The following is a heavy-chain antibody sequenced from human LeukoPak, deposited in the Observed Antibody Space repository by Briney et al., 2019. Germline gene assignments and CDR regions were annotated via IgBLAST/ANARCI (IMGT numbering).Heavy chain of an antibody. CDR1: GLTFSSYW. CDR2: INSDGSST. Sequence: PGGSLRLSCAASGLTFSSYWMHWVRQAPGKGLEWVSRINSDGSSTSYADSVKGRFTISRDNAKNTLYLLMNSLRAEDTAVYYCASKYCSGGSCYTNWFDPWGQGTLVTVSS. CDR3: ASKYCSGGSCYTNWFDP. V-gene: IGHV3-74*01. J-gene: IGHJ5*02. D-gene: IGHD2-15*01.